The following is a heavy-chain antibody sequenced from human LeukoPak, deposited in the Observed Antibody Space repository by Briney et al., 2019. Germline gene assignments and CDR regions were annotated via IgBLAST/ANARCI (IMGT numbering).Heavy chain of an antibody. V-gene: IGHV3-23*01. Sequence: GGSLRLSCAASGFTFSSYAMSWVRQAPGKGLDWGSAISGSGGSTYYADSVKGRFTISRDNSKNTLYLQMNSLRAEDTAVYYCATASGYDFWSGYYTGVNPDVWGKGTTVTVSS. CDR2: ISGSGGST. J-gene: IGHJ6*04. CDR3: ATASGYDFWSGYYTGVNPDV. D-gene: IGHD3-3*01. CDR1: GFTFSSYA.